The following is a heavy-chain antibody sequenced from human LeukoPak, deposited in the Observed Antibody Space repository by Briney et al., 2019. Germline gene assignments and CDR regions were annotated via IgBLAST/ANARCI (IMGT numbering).Heavy chain of an antibody. V-gene: IGHV3-7*01. J-gene: IGHJ6*03. CDR1: GFTFSSYW. Sequence: GGSLRLSCAASGFTFSSYWMRWVRQAPGKGLEWVANIKQDGGEKNYVDSVKGRFTISRDNAKNSLFLQMNSLRAEDTAVYYCARDHPWAKYMDVWGKGTTVTVSS. CDR2: IKQDGGEK. CDR3: ARDHPWAKYMDV. D-gene: IGHD1-26*01.